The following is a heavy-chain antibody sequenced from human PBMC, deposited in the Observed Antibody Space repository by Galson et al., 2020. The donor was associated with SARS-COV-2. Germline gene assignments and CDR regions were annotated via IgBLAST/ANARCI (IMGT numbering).Heavy chain of an antibody. J-gene: IGHJ4*02. V-gene: IGHV3-53*01. Sequence: GGSLRLSCAASGFAVSSNFMSWVRQTPERGLEWVSIIYSGGDVYYADSVKGRFTISRDSSKNTLYLQMNSLRAEDSAVYFCARERMAGTGYNYFDYWGQGTLVTVSS. CDR3: ARERMAGTGYNYFDY. CDR2: IYSGGDV. D-gene: IGHD6-19*01. CDR1: GFAVSSNF.